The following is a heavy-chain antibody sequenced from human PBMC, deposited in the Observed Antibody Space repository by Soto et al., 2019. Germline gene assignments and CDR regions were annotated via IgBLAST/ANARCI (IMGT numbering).Heavy chain of an antibody. CDR2: NSALNGKT. CDR3: AAATSIALGFRY. D-gene: IGHD1-26*01. V-gene: IGHV1-18*01. Sequence: QGYLVQSGAEVKRPGASVRVSCKTSGFTFNTHGFSWVRQAPGQGLEWMGWNSALNGKTFYAHNFQDRVIIPTDTSSSTAYMELRCLKADDTAVYYCAAATSIALGFRYLGQGTLVSVSS. CDR1: GFTFNTHG. J-gene: IGHJ4*02.